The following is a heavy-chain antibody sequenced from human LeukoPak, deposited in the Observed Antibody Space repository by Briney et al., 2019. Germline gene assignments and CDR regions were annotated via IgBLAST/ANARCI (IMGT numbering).Heavy chain of an antibody. CDR3: IRDFRSADL. Sequence: GGSLRLSCVASGFTFSNYWMHWVRQPPGKGLVWVSRIYVDGRTTNYADPVKGRFTISRDNAKNTVYLEMNSLSVEDTATYYCIRDFRSADLWGQGTLVTVTS. J-gene: IGHJ5*02. V-gene: IGHV3-74*01. CDR2: IYVDGRTT. CDR1: GFTFSNYW.